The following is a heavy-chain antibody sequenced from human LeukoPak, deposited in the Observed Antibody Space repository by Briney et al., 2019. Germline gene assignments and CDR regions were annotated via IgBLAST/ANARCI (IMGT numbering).Heavy chain of an antibody. V-gene: IGHV3-23*01. CDR2: ISGRGDST. J-gene: IGHJ4*02. CDR1: GFTFSNIG. CDR3: AKRGASWSFDS. Sequence: GGSLRLSCAASGFTFSNIGMSWVRQAPGKGLEWVSSISGRGDSTYYADSVKGRFTISRDNSKNTLYLQMNSLRAEDTAVYYCAKRGASWSFDSWGQGTLVTVSS. D-gene: IGHD6-13*01.